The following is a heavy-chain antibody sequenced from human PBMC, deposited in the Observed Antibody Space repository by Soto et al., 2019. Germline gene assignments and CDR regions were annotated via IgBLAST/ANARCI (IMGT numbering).Heavy chain of an antibody. CDR1: GGTFSSYA. J-gene: IGHJ3*02. CDR3: ARETAVHLGELSPKAFDI. V-gene: IGHV1-69*01. Sequence: QVQLVQSGAEVKNPGSSVKVSCKASGGTFSSYAISWVRQAPGQGLEWMGVIIPIFGTANYAQKFQGRVTITADESTSTAYMELNSLRTEDTAVYYCARETAVHLGELSPKAFDIWGQGTMVTVSS. CDR2: IIPIFGTA. D-gene: IGHD3-16*02.